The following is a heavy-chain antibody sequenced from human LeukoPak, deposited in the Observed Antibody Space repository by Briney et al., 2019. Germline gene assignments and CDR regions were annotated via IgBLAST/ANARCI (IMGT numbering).Heavy chain of an antibody. CDR2: IKQDGSEK. Sequence: GGSLRLSCAASGFTFSSYWMSWVRQAPGKGLEWVANIKQDGSEKYYVDSVKGRFTISRDNAKNSLYLKMNSLRAEDTAVYYCARIDYYDSSGYSYYFDYWGQGTLVTVSS. J-gene: IGHJ4*02. D-gene: IGHD3-22*01. CDR3: ARIDYYDSSGYSYYFDY. V-gene: IGHV3-7*01. CDR1: GFTFSSYW.